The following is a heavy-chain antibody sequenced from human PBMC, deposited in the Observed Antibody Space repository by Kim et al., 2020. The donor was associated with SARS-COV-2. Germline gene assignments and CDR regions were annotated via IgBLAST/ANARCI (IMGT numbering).Heavy chain of an antibody. CDR3: AKVKITGPLGD. J-gene: IGHJ4*02. CDR2: INTETGNP. CDR1: GYTFTSYA. Sequence: ASVKVSCKASGYTFTSYALNWVRQAPGQGLEWMGMINTETGNPTYAQGFTGRFVFSLDPSVSTAYLQISSLKAEDSAVYYCAKVKITGPLGDWGQGTLVTVSS. D-gene: IGHD2-8*02. V-gene: IGHV7-4-1*02.